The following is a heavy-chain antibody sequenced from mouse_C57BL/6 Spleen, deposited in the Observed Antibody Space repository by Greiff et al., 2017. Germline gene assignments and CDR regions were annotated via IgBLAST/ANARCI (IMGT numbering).Heavy chain of an antibody. Sequence: EVMLVESGGGLVKPGGSLKLSCAASGFTFSSYAMSWVRQTPEKRLEWVATISDGGSYTYYPDNVKGRFTISRDNAKNNLYLQMSHLKSEDTAMYYCARVYYGSPYYFDYWGQGTTLTVSS. V-gene: IGHV5-4*03. CDR3: ARVYYGSPYYFDY. J-gene: IGHJ2*01. CDR2: ISDGGSYT. D-gene: IGHD1-1*01. CDR1: GFTFSSYA.